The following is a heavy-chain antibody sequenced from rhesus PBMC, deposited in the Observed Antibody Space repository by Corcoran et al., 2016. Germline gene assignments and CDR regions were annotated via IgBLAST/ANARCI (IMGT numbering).Heavy chain of an antibody. V-gene: IGHV4-122*02. CDR1: GGSISSGYYY. D-gene: IGHD6-31*01. CDR2: ITYSGST. Sequence: QVQLQESGPGLVKPSETLSLTCAVSGGSISSGYYYWSWVRHPPGKGLEWIGYITYSGSTSYNPSLKSRVTISRDTSKNQFSLKLSSVTAADTAVYYCARDNSSGRRYFDYWGQGVLVTVSS. J-gene: IGHJ4*01. CDR3: ARDNSSGRRYFDY.